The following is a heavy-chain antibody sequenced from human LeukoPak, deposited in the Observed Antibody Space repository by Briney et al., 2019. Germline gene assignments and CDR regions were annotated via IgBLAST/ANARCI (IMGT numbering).Heavy chain of an antibody. CDR3: ARNLGTAGVYYGMDV. CDR1: GYIFTGYG. CDR2: ISAYNGNT. Sequence: ASVKVSCKASGYIFTGYGLSWVRQAPGQGLEWMGWISAYNGNTNYAQKVQGRVTMTTETSTRTAYMELGSLISDDAAVYHCARNLGTAGVYYGMDVWGQGTTVTVSS. V-gene: IGHV1-18*01. D-gene: IGHD6-13*01. J-gene: IGHJ6*02.